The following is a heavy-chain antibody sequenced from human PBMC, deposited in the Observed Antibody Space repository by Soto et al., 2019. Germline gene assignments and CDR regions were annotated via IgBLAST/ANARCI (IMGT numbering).Heavy chain of an antibody. CDR1: GYTFTTYW. V-gene: IGHV5-51*01. CDR3: ARAGGRYCSTASCYLFDP. CDR2: VYPGDSET. J-gene: IGHJ5*02. Sequence: PGESLKISCKASGYTFTTYWIGWVRQMPGKGLEWMGIVYPGDSETRYSPSFQGQVTISVDKSINTAYLQWSSLKASDTAMYYCARAGGRYCSTASCYLFDPWGQGTLVTVSS. D-gene: IGHD2-2*01.